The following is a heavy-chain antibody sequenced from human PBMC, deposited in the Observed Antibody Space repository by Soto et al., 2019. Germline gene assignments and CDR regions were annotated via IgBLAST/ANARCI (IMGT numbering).Heavy chain of an antibody. D-gene: IGHD3-22*01. CDR3: AKDLNYYDSSGSDY. V-gene: IGHV3-23*01. CDR1: GFTFSSYA. J-gene: IGHJ4*02. CDR2: ISGSGGST. Sequence: PGGSLRLSYAASGFTFSSYAMSWVRQAPGKGLEWVSAISGSGGSTYYADSVKGRFTISRDNSKNTLYLQMNSLRAEDTAVYYCAKDLNYYDSSGSDYWGQGTQVTVSS.